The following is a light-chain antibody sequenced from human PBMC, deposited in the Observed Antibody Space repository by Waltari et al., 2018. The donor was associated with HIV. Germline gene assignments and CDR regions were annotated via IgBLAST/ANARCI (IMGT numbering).Light chain of an antibody. Sequence: EVVVTQAPAALSVFPGRRGTVSFTTSQNVGNNVAWYQKKSGQSPRLLIYGASTRATGCPGRFGGSGSGTEFNLTIDSLQAVDSAVYYCQHYDNLSRTFGPGTTVEIK. CDR3: QHYDNLSRT. J-gene: IGKJ1*01. CDR1: QNVGNN. CDR2: GAS. V-gene: IGKV3-15*01.